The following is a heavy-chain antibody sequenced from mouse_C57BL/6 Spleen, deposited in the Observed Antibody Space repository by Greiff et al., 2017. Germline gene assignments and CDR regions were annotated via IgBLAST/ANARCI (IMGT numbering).Heavy chain of an antibody. CDR3: AETAQARGDAMDY. CDR2: IYPGDGDT. CDR1: GYAFSSSW. Sequence: VQLQQSGPELVKPGASVKISCKASGYAFSSSWMNWVKQRPGKGLEWIGRIYPGDGDTNYNGKFKGKATLTADKSSSTAYMQLSSLTSEDSAVYFCAETAQARGDAMDYWGQGTSVTVSS. D-gene: IGHD3-2*02. J-gene: IGHJ4*01. V-gene: IGHV1-82*01.